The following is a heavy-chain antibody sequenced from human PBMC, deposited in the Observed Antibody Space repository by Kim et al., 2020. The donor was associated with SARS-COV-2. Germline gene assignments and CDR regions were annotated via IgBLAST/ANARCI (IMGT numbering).Heavy chain of an antibody. CDR1: GFTFSSYS. D-gene: IGHD3-10*01. CDR3: ARGFSDLGYYYYGMDV. V-gene: IGHV3-48*01. Sequence: GGSLRLSCAASGFTFSSYSMNWVRQAPGKGRGWVSYISSSSSITYEDSVKGRFTISRANAKNSLYLQMNSLRVEDTAVYYCARGFSDLGYYYYGMDVWGQGTTVSVSS. J-gene: IGHJ6*02. CDR2: ISSSSSI.